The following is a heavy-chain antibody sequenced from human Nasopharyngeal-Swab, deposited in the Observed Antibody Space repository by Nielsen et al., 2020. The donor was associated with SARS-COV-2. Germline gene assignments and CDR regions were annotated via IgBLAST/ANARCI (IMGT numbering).Heavy chain of an antibody. CDR1: GFTYW. CDR2: IGQDGGGK. V-gene: IGHV3-7*01. Sequence: GGSLRLSCAASGFTYWMNWVRQAPGKGLEWVGNIGQDGGGKKYVDSVKGRFTISRDNANNLLYLQMNSLRAEDTAVYYCASVSLNYYDSRLIAFDIWGQGTMVTVSS. D-gene: IGHD3-22*01. J-gene: IGHJ3*02. CDR3: ASVSLNYYDSRLIAFDI.